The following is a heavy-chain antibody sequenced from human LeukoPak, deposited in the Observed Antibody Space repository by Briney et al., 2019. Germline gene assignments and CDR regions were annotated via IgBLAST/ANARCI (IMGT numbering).Heavy chain of an antibody. D-gene: IGHD6-13*01. J-gene: IGHJ5*02. Sequence: SETLSLTCTVSGGSISSSSYYWGGIRQPPGKGLEWIGSIHYSGSTYYNPSLKSRVTISVDTSKNQFSLRLSSVTAADTAVYYCASFRKAAAGIENRFDPWGQGTLVTVSS. CDR1: GGSISSSSYY. CDR3: ASFRKAAAGIENRFDP. CDR2: IHYSGST. V-gene: IGHV4-39*07.